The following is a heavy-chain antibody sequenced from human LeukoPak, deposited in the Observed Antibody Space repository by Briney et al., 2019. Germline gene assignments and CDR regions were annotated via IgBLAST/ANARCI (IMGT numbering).Heavy chain of an antibody. CDR2: ISYDGSNK. J-gene: IGHJ4*02. Sequence: GGSLRLSCAASGFTFSSYSMNWVRQAPGKGLEWVAVISYDGSNKYYADSVKGRFTISRDNSKNTLYLQMNSLRAEDTAVYYCAKSFARAVAGTGEPREDYWGQGTLVTVSS. CDR3: AKSFARAVAGTGEPREDY. CDR1: GFTFSSYS. D-gene: IGHD6-19*01. V-gene: IGHV3-30*18.